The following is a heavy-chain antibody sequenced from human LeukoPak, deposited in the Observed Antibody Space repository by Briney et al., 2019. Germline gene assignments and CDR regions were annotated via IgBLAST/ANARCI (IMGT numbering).Heavy chain of an antibody. CDR2: IYHSGST. V-gene: IGHV4-38-2*02. CDR1: GYSISSGYY. CDR3: ARDRLGLFDY. J-gene: IGHJ4*02. D-gene: IGHD3-16*01. Sequence: PSETLSLTCTVSGYSISSGYYWGWIRQPPGKGLEWIGSIYHSGSTYYNPSLKSRVTIPVDTSKNQFSLKLSSVTAADTAVYYCARDRLGLFDYWGQGTLVTVSS.